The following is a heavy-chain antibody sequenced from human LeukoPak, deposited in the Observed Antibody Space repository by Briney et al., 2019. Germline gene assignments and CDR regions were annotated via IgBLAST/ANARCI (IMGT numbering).Heavy chain of an antibody. CDR2: IKQDGSEK. V-gene: IGHV3-7*03. Sequence: GGSLRLSCVASGFSFNNYRMTWVRQAPGKGLEWVANIKQDGSEKQYVDSVKGRFAISRDNAKKSLYLQVNTLRAEDTAVYYCVRGPHIAATSYWGQGTLVTVSS. D-gene: IGHD6-25*01. CDR3: VRGPHIAATSY. CDR1: GFSFNNYR. J-gene: IGHJ4*02.